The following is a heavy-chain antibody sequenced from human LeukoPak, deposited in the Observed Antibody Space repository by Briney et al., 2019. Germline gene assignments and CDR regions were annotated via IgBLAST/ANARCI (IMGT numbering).Heavy chain of an antibody. CDR1: GGSISSSTYY. CDR3: ARGSTLRHYQY. V-gene: IGHV4-39*01. D-gene: IGHD3-16*01. J-gene: IGHJ4*02. Sequence: PSETLSLTCTVSGGSISSSTYYWGRIRRPPGKGLVWIGSIYYSGSTYYNPSLKSRVTVSVDTSKNQFSLKLSSVTAADTAVYYCARGSTLRHYQYWGQGTLVTVSS. CDR2: IYYSGST.